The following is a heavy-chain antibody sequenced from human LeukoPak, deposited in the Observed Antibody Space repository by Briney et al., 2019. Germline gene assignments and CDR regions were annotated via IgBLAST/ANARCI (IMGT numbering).Heavy chain of an antibody. J-gene: IGHJ6*03. CDR3: ARAAGGYYYYMDV. V-gene: IGHV3-48*04. CDR2: IGSSSSTI. D-gene: IGHD6-13*01. Sequence: GGSLRLSCAASGFIFSSYSMNWVRQAPGKGLEWVSYIGSSSSTIYYADSVKGRFTISRDNAKNSLYLQMNSLRAEDTAVYYCARAAGGYYYYMDVWGKGTTVTVSS. CDR1: GFIFSSYS.